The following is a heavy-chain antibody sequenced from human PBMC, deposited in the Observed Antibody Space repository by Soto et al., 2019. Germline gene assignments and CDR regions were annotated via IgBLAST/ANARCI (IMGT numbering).Heavy chain of an antibody. D-gene: IGHD3-3*01. V-gene: IGHV4-31*03. CDR3: ARAPSDSFDY. J-gene: IGHJ4*02. CDR1: GGSISRGGYY. CDR2: IFYSGRT. Sequence: QVQLQESGPGLVKPSQTLSLTCTVSGGSISRGGYYWSWIRQHPGKGLDWIGYIFYSGRTFYNPSLKSRVAISVDTSKNQVSLKLSSVTAADTAVYYCARAPSDSFDYWGPGTLVTVSS.